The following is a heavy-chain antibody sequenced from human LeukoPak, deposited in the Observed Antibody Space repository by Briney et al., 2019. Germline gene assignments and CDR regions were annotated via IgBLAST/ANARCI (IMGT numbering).Heavy chain of an antibody. J-gene: IGHJ4*02. CDR2: ISSSNSYI. Sequence: GGSLRLSCAASGFTFSSYSMNWVRQAPGKGLEWVSSISSSNSYIYYADSVKGRFTISRDNAKNSLYLQMNSLRAEDTAVYYCARDDGSTSCSRWGQGTMVSVSS. D-gene: IGHD2-2*01. V-gene: IGHV3-21*01. CDR3: ARDDGSTSCSR. CDR1: GFTFSSYS.